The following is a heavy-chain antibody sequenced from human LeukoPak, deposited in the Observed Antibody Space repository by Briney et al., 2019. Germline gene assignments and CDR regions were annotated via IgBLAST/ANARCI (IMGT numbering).Heavy chain of an antibody. J-gene: IGHJ4*02. CDR2: ISDDGRRK. Sequence: PGGSLRLSCAAPGFSFISYGMHWVRQAPGKGLEWVGVISDDGRRKDYADSVKGRFTISRDNSKDTLYLQMNSLRAEDTAVYYCAKRPSDYGDYVSYFDYWGQGTQVTVSS. CDR3: AKRPSDYGDYVSYFDY. D-gene: IGHD4-17*01. V-gene: IGHV3-30*18. CDR1: GFSFISYG.